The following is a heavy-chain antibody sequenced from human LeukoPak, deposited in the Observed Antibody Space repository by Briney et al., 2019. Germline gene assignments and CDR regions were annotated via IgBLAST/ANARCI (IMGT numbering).Heavy chain of an antibody. D-gene: IGHD3-16*02. V-gene: IGHV1-8*01. CDR2: MNPNSGNT. CDR3: ARMLSTALNYYYYYYMDV. J-gene: IGHJ6*03. CDR1: GYTFTSYD. Sequence: ASVEVSCKASGYTFTSYDINWVRQATGQGLEWMGWMNPNSGNTGYAQKFQGRVTMTRNTSISTAYMELSSLRSEDTAVYYCARMLSTALNYYYYYYMDVWGKGTTVTVS.